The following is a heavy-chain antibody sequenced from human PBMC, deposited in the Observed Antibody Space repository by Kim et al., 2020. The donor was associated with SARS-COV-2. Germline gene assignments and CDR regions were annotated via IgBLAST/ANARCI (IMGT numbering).Heavy chain of an antibody. V-gene: IGHV3-30*18. J-gene: IGHJ6*01. CDR2: ISYDGSNK. D-gene: IGHD6-13*01. Sequence: GGSLRLSCAASGFTFSSYGMHWVRQAPGKGLEWVAVISYDGSNKYYADSVKGRFTISRDNSKNTLYLQMNSLRAEDTAVYYCAKDSRVVSWYADYYYGM. CDR1: GFTFSSYG. CDR3: AKDSRVVSWYADYYYGM.